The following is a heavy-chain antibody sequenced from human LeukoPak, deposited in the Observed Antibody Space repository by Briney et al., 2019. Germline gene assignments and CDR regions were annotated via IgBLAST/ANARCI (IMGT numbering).Heavy chain of an antibody. V-gene: IGHV4-59*01. CDR3: ARDRFNYDFWSGQSYGMDV. CDR2: IYYSGST. D-gene: IGHD3-3*01. J-gene: IGHJ6*02. Sequence: SETLSLTCTVSGGSISSYYWSCIRQPPGKGLEWIGYIYYSGSTNYNPSLKSRVTISVDTSKNQFSLKLSSVTAADTAVYYCARDRFNYDFWSGQSYGMDVWGQGTTVTVSS. CDR1: GGSISSYY.